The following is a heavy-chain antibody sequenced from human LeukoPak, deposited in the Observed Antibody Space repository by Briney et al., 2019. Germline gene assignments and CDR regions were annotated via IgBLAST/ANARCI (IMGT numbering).Heavy chain of an antibody. CDR1: GGSISSYY. D-gene: IGHD3-9*01. J-gene: IGHJ4*02. CDR2: IYYSGST. Sequence: SETLSLTCTVSGGSISSYYWSWIRQPPGKGLEWIGYIYYSGSTNYNPSLKSRVTISVDTSKNQFSLKLSSVTAADTAVYYCARAKGYFDWLAQAGTKYYFDYWGQGTLVTVSS. CDR3: ARAKGYFDWLAQAGTKYYFDY. V-gene: IGHV4-59*01.